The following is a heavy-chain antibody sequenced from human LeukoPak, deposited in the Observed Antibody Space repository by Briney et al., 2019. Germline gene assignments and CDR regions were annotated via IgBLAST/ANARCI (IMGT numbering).Heavy chain of an antibody. J-gene: IGHJ3*02. V-gene: IGHV1-2*02. D-gene: IGHD3-9*01. Sequence: ASVKVSCKASGYTFTGYYMHWVRQAPGQGLEWMGWINPNSGGTNYAQKFQGRVTMTRDTSISTAYMELSRLRSDDTAVYYCARDRGMYYDILTGYNDAFDIWGQGTMVTVSS. CDR2: INPNSGGT. CDR3: ARDRGMYYDILTGYNDAFDI. CDR1: GYTFTGYY.